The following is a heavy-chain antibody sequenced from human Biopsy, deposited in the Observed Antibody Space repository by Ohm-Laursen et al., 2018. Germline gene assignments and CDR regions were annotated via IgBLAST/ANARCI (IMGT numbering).Heavy chain of an antibody. J-gene: IGHJ6*02. CDR3: ARDLIVGSKADGMDV. CDR1: GFIFSVYA. D-gene: IGHD1-26*01. CDR2: IWYDGSNE. Sequence: SLRLSCAASGFIFSVYAMHWVRQAPGKGLEWVPIIWYDGSNEYYADSVKGRFTISRDNSKNTVFLQMSSLRAEDTGVYYCARDLIVGSKADGMDVWGQGTTVTVSS. V-gene: IGHV3-33*01.